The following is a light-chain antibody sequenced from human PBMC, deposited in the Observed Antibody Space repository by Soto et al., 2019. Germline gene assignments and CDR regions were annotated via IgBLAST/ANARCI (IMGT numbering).Light chain of an antibody. Sequence: QSVLTQPASVSGSPGQSITISCTGTSSDVGSYNLVSWYQQHPGTAPKLMISEVTKRPSGVSNRFSGSKSGNTASLTISGLQAEDEADYYWCSYARSHYVFGTGTKVTVL. CDR1: SSDVGSYNL. V-gene: IGLV2-23*02. CDR2: EVT. CDR3: CSYARSHYV. J-gene: IGLJ1*01.